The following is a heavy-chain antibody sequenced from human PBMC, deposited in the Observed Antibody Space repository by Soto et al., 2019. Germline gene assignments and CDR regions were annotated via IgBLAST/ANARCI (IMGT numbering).Heavy chain of an antibody. J-gene: IGHJ5*02. CDR2: ISAYNGNT. CDR1: GYTFASYG. CDR3: ARDRDYVNWFDP. V-gene: IGHV1-18*01. Sequence: GASVKVSCKASGYTFASYGISWGRQAPGQGLEWMGWISAYNGNTNYAQKLQGRVTMTTDTSTSTAYMELRSLRSDDTAVYYCARDRDYVNWFDPWGQGTLVTVSS. D-gene: IGHD4-17*01.